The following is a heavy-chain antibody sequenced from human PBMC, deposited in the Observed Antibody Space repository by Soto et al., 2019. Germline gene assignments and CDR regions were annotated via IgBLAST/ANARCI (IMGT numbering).Heavy chain of an antibody. Sequence: EVQLLESGGGLVQPGGSLRLSCAASGFTFSSYAMSWVRQAPGKGLEWVSAISGSGGSTYYADPVKGRFTISRDNSKNTLYLQMNSLRAEDTAVYYCAKAYCSGGSCSHYYYGMDVWGQGTTVTVSS. J-gene: IGHJ6*02. V-gene: IGHV3-23*01. D-gene: IGHD2-15*01. CDR2: ISGSGGST. CDR1: GFTFSSYA. CDR3: AKAYCSGGSCSHYYYGMDV.